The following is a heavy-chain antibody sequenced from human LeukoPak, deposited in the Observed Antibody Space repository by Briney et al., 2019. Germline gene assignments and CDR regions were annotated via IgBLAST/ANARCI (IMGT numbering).Heavy chain of an antibody. CDR2: ISAYNGNT. CDR1: GGTFSSYA. D-gene: IGHD6-19*01. V-gene: IGHV1-18*01. CDR3: AREQLHSSGWYGYYYYGMDV. Sequence: ASVKVSCKASGGTFSSYAISWVRQAPGQGLEWMGWISAYNGNTNYAQKLQGRVTMTTDTSTSTAYMELRSLRSDDTAVYYCAREQLHSSGWYGYYYYGMDVWGQGTTVTVSS. J-gene: IGHJ6*02.